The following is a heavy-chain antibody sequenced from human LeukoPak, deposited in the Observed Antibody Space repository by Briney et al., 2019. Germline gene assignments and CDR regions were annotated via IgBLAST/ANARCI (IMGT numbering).Heavy chain of an antibody. CDR3: ARDGVAGGFDY. V-gene: IGHV3-7*01. J-gene: IGHJ4*02. D-gene: IGHD6-19*01. CDR1: GFTFGRHW. Sequence: GGTLRLSCAASGFTFGRHWMSWVRQAPGKGLEWVAHMNQGGSETTNVDSVKGRFTISRDDAKNLVFLQMNSLRVEDTAVYYCARDGVAGGFDYWGQGILVTVSS. CDR2: MNQGGSET.